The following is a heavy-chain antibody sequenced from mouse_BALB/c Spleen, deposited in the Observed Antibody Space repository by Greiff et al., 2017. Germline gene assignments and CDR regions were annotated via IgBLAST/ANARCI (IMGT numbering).Heavy chain of an antibody. CDR3: NARPPYDYDWYFDV. D-gene: IGHD2-4*01. CDR1: GFNIKDYY. Sequence: VQLQQSGAELVRPGASVKLSCTASGFNIKDYYMHWVKQRPEQGLEWIGWIDPENGDTEYAPKFQGKATMTADTSSNTAYLQLSSLTSEDTAVYYCNARPPYDYDWYFDVWGAGTTVTVSS. J-gene: IGHJ1*01. CDR2: IDPENGDT. V-gene: IGHV14-4*02.